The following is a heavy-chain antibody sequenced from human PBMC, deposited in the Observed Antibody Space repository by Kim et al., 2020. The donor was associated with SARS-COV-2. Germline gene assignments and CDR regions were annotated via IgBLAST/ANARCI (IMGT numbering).Heavy chain of an antibody. J-gene: IGHJ3*02. CDR3: ARDSVNALDI. V-gene: IGHV1-18*01. CDR2: GNT. Sequence: GNTKYAKNLQGRVTVPTDVATSTAYMELRSLRSDDTAVYYCARDSVNALDIWGQGTLVTVSS.